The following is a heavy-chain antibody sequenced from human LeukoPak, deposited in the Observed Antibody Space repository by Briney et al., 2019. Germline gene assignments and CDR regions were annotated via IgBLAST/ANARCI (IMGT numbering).Heavy chain of an antibody. Sequence: PGGSLRLSCVVSGLPFSEYYMNWVRQAPGKGVEWVGFIRNKANGRPPVYAASVKGRFTISRDHSKPIAYLQMNCLKTEDTAVYFCSRAYSTGWLGINDYWGQGTLVTVSS. CDR1: GLPFSEYY. V-gene: IGHV3-49*04. J-gene: IGHJ4*02. CDR2: IRNKANGRPP. D-gene: IGHD6-19*01. CDR3: SRAYSTGWLGINDY.